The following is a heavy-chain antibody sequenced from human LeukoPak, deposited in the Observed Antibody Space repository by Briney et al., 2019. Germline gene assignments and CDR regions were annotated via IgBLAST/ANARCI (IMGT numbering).Heavy chain of an antibody. CDR3: ARARLLKQQLVPNWFDP. Sequence: SETLSLTCAVYGGSFSGYYWSWIRQPPGKGREWGRQINHGGSTNYNPSLKSRVTISVDTSKNQFSRRLRSGTVADTAVYYCARARLLKQQLVPNWFDPWGQGTLVTVSS. CDR1: GGSFSGYY. CDR2: INHGGST. D-gene: IGHD6-13*01. J-gene: IGHJ5*02. V-gene: IGHV4-34*01.